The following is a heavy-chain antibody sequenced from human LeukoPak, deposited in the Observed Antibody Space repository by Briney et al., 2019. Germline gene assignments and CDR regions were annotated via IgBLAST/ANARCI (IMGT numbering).Heavy chain of an antibody. J-gene: IGHJ4*02. V-gene: IGHV3-74*01. CDR2: INSDGSST. CDR1: GFTFSSYW. CDR3: AKGTDYFDPLRSFDF. D-gene: IGHD3-22*01. Sequence: GGSLRLSCAASGFTFSSYWMHWVRQAPGKGLVWVSRINSDGSSTSYADSVKGRFTISRDNAKNTLYLQMNSLRAEDTAVYYCAKGTDYFDPLRSFDFWGQGTLVTVSS.